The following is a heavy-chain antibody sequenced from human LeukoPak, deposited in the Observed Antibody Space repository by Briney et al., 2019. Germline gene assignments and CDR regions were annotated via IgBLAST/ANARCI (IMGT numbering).Heavy chain of an antibody. D-gene: IGHD6-13*01. CDR3: AREIAAAGHHDAFGI. CDR2: ISSSGSTI. CDR1: GFTFSSYE. J-gene: IGHJ3*02. Sequence: GGSLRLSCAASGFTFSSYEMNWVRQAPGKGLEWVSYISSSGSTIYYADSVKGRFTISRDNAKNSLYLQMNSLRAEDTAVYYCAREIAAAGHHDAFGIWGQGTMVTVSS. V-gene: IGHV3-48*03.